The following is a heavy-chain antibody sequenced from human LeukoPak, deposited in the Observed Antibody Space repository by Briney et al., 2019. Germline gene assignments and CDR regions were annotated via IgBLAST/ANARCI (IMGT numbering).Heavy chain of an antibody. CDR2: IYYSGST. Sequence: SETLSLTCTVSGGSINNIISCWGWFRQPPGKGLEWIGSIYYSGSTYYNPSLKSRATISEDTSKNQFSLKLSSVTAADTAVYYCARDLAAAGTIDPWGQGTLVTVSS. CDR3: ARDLAAAGTIDP. D-gene: IGHD6-13*01. J-gene: IGHJ5*02. CDR1: GGSINNIISC. V-gene: IGHV4-39*07.